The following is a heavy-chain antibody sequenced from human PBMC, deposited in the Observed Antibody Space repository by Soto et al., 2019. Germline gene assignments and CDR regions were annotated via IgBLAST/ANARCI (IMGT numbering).Heavy chain of an antibody. J-gene: IGHJ3*02. D-gene: IGHD1-26*01. CDR3: AAAQYTRELRIAFDI. V-gene: IGHV1-58*01. Sequence: GASVKVSCKASGCNFTSSAVQWVRQARGQRLEWIGWIVVGSGNTNYAQKFQERVTITRDMSTSTAYMELSSLRSEDTAVYYCAAAQYTRELRIAFDIWGQGTMVTVSS. CDR2: IVVGSGNT. CDR1: GCNFTSSA.